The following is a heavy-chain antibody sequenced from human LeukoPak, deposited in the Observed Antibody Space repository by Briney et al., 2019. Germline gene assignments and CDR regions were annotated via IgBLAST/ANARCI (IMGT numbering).Heavy chain of an antibody. CDR3: ARAPNGGLPGGF. CDR1: GYTFTTYY. J-gene: IGHJ4*02. Sequence: ASVKVSCKASGYTFTTYYIHWVRQAPGQGLEWMGIINPSDDSTRYAKKFQGRVTMTRDKSTNTVYMEVRNLRSEDTAVYYCARAPNGGLPGGFWGQGTLVTVSS. CDR2: INPSDDST. D-gene: IGHD7-27*01. V-gene: IGHV1-46*01.